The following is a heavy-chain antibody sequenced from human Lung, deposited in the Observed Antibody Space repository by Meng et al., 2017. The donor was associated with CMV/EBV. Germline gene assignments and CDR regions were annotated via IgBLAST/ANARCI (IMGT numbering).Heavy chain of an antibody. CDR1: GYTFTGYY. V-gene: IGHV1-2*02. CDR3: ARDMGYWNFDY. Sequence: SXXXSCKASGYTFTGYYMHWVRQAPGQGLEWMGWINPNSGGTNYAQKFQGRVTMTRDTSISTAYMELSRLRSDDTAVYYCARDMGYWNFDYWGQGTLVTVSS. CDR2: INPNSGGT. J-gene: IGHJ4*02. D-gene: IGHD3-22*01.